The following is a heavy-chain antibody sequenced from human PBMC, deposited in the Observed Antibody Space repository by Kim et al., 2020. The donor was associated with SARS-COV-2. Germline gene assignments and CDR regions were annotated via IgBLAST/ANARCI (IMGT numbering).Heavy chain of an antibody. Sequence: YSPSLKTRLTISKNTSKNQGVLTMTNMDPVDTARYYCARMGGGYYYGMDVWGQGTTVTVSS. V-gene: IGHV2-70*01. CDR3: ARMGGGYYYGMDV. D-gene: IGHD3-16*01. J-gene: IGHJ6*02.